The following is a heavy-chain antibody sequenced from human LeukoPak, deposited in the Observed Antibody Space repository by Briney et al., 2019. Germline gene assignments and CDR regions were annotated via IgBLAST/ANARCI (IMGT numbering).Heavy chain of an antibody. D-gene: IGHD3-3*01. V-gene: IGHV1-18*01. CDR3: AREVPGYYDFWSGYYRSNGMDV. Sequence: ASVKVSCKASGYTFTSYGMSWVRQAPGQGLEWMGWISAYNGNTNYAQKLQGRVTMTTDTSTSTAYMELRSLRSDDTAVYYCAREVPGYYDFWSGYYRSNGMDVWGQGTTVTVSS. J-gene: IGHJ6*02. CDR1: GYTFTSYG. CDR2: ISAYNGNT.